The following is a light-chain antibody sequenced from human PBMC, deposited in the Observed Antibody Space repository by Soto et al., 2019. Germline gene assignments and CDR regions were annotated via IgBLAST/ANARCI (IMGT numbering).Light chain of an antibody. CDR1: SGSIASNY. V-gene: IGLV6-57*02. CDR2: EDN. Sequence: LTQPHSVSESPGKTVTISCTGSSGSIASNYVQWYQQRPGSAPTTVIYEDNQRPSGVPDRFSGSIDSSSNSASLTISGLKTEDEADYYCQSYDSSNRGVFGGGTKVTVL. J-gene: IGLJ2*01. CDR3: QSYDSSNRGV.